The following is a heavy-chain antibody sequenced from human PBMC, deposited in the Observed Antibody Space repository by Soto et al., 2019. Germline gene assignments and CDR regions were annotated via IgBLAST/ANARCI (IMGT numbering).Heavy chain of an antibody. CDR1: GYTFTSYY. J-gene: IGHJ6*02. D-gene: IGHD3-3*01. CDR3: ARASTYDFWSGYYSYYYGMDV. CDR2: INPSGGST. V-gene: IGHV1-46*01. Sequence: QVQLVQSGAEVKKPGASVKVSCKASGYTFTSYYMHWVRQAPGQGIEWMGIINPSGGSTSYAQKFQGRVTMTRDTSTSTVYMELSSLRSEDTAVYYCARASTYDFWSGYYSYYYGMDVWSQGTTVTVSS.